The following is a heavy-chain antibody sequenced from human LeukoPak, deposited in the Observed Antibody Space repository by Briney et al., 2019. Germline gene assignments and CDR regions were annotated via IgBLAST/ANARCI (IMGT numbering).Heavy chain of an antibody. D-gene: IGHD6-13*01. Sequence: ASVKVSCKSSGYTFTGYYMHWVRQAPGQGREWMGRINPNSGGTNYAQKFQGRVTMTRDTSISTTYMELRRLRSDDTAVYYCARDLSSSWTYYFDYWGQGTLVTVSS. V-gene: IGHV1-2*06. CDR1: GYTFTGYY. CDR3: ARDLSSSWTYYFDY. J-gene: IGHJ4*02. CDR2: INPNSGGT.